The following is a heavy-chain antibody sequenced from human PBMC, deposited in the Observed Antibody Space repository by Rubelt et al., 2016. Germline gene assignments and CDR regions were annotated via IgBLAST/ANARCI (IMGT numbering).Heavy chain of an antibody. V-gene: IGHV3-74*01. D-gene: IGHD5-12*01. Sequence: GGGLVQPGGSLRLSCEASGFTFSSYWMHWVRQAPGKGLVWVSRINSDGSSTDYADSVKGRFTISRDNSKKTLYMQMNSLRAEDTAVYFCAKDSRGYGGHDFDYWGQGTLVTVSS. J-gene: IGHJ4*02. CDR1: GFTFSSYW. CDR3: AKDSRGYGGHDFDY. CDR2: INSDGSST.